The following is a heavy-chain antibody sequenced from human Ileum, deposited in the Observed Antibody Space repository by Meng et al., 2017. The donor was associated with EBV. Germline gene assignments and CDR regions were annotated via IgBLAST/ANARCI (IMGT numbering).Heavy chain of an antibody. CDR1: GYTFTNYA. CDR2: ISTNTGNP. D-gene: IGHD2-15*01. V-gene: IGHV7-4-1*02. J-gene: IGHJ4*02. CDR3: ARSWSGGSSKE. Sequence: QVQMVQSGSELKEPGASVKVSCKASGYTFTNYALNWVRQAPGQGLEWMGWISTNTGNPTYAPGFTGRFVFSLDTSVSTAYLQISSLKAEDTAVYYCARSWSGGSSKEWGQGTLVTVSS.